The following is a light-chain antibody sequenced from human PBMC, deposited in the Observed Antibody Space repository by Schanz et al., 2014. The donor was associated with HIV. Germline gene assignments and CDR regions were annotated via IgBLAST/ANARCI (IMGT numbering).Light chain of an antibody. J-gene: IGKJ2*01. CDR2: GAS. Sequence: EIVMTQSPVTLSVSPGERATLSCRASQSVSSSYLAWYQQKPGQAPRLLIYGASSRATGIPDRFSGSGSGTDFTLTISRLEPEDFALYYCQQRSNWPPMYTFGQGTKLEIK. CDR1: QSVSSSY. CDR3: QQRSNWPPMYT. V-gene: IGKV3D-20*02.